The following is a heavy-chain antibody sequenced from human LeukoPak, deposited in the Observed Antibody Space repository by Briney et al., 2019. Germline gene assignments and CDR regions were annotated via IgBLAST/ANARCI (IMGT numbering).Heavy chain of an antibody. CDR1: GYTFTSFY. J-gene: IGHJ4*02. D-gene: IGHD4-23*01. V-gene: IGHV1-46*04. CDR3: ARDLRTTVVTPDFYFDF. CDR2: INPSAGST. Sequence: ASVKVSCKASGYTFTSFYIHWVRQAPGQGLEWVGIINPSAGSTSYAQKLQDRVTVTRDTTTSTVYMKLSSLRSEDTAVYYCARDLRTTVVTPDFYFDFWGQGALVTVSS.